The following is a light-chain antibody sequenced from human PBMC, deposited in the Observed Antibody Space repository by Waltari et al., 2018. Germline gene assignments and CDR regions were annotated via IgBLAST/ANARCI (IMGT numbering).Light chain of an antibody. J-gene: IGKJ2*01. CDR2: DAI. V-gene: IGKV3D-15*01. Sequence: EIVMTQSPATMSVSTGEEVTLSCTASESVGTDVAWYRHKPGQAPRLLIYDAITRATGVPARFSGSGSGTDFTLTINSLQSEDFAIYYCQQSKQWPRRTFGQGTKLEIK. CDR3: QQSKQWPRRT. CDR1: ESVGTD.